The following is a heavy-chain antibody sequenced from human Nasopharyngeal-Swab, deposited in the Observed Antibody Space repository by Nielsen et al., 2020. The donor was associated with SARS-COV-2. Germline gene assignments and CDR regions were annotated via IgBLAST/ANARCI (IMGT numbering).Heavy chain of an antibody. V-gene: IGHV3-48*02. Sequence: WIRQPPGKGLEWVSYISSSSSTIYYADSVKGRFTISRDNAKNSLYLQINSLRDEDTAVYYCAGCPRRIYYGMDVWGQGTTVTVSS. CDR3: AGCPRRIYYGMDV. J-gene: IGHJ6*02. CDR2: ISSSSSTI.